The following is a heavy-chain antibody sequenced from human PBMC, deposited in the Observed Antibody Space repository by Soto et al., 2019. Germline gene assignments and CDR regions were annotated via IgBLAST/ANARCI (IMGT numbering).Heavy chain of an antibody. CDR2: IYYSGST. CDR1: GGSIRSYC. Sequence: SETLSLTCTVSGGSIRSYCWTWIRQPPGEGVEWIGYIYYSGSTNYNPSLKSRVTISVDTSKNQFSLKLSSVTAADTAVYFCARGRGDYGDYKIDFWGQGTLVTVSS. J-gene: IGHJ4*02. CDR3: ARGRGDYGDYKIDF. D-gene: IGHD4-17*01. V-gene: IGHV4-59*01.